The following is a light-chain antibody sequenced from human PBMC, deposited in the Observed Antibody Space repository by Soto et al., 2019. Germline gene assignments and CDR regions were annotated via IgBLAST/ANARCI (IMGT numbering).Light chain of an antibody. Sequence: EIVLTQSRATLSLSPGEIATLSCMASQSVSRYLLCYQQKPGQTPRLLIYDASNRATGIPARFSGSGSGTDFTLTISSLEPEDFAVYYCQQRSNWPPITFGQGTRLEIK. V-gene: IGKV3-11*01. CDR2: DAS. CDR3: QQRSNWPPIT. J-gene: IGKJ5*01. CDR1: QSVSRY.